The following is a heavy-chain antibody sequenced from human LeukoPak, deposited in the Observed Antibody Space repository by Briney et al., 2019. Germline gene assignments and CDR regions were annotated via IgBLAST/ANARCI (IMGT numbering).Heavy chain of an antibody. J-gene: IGHJ5*02. CDR2: IYYSGST. CDR3: ARYCSSTNCYKGGFDP. D-gene: IGHD2-2*02. Sequence: PSETLSLTCTVSGGSISSYYWSWIRQPPGKGLEWIGYIYYSGSTYSNRSLKSRVTISVDTSKNQFSLNLSSVTAADTAVYYCARYCSSTNCYKGGFDPWGQGTLVTVSS. CDR1: GGSISSYY. V-gene: IGHV4-59*12.